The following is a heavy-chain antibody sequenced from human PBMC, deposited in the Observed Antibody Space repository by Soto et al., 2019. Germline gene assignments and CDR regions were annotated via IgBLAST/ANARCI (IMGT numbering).Heavy chain of an antibody. V-gene: IGHV3-30-3*01. CDR1: VFTFSSYA. J-gene: IGHJ4*02. D-gene: IGHD6-13*01. CDR3: ARNSPYIAAAGPFDY. CDR2: ISYDGSNK. Sequence: GWSLRLSCSASVFTFSSYAMHWCRQAPGKGLEWVAVISYDGSNKYYADSVKGRFTISRDNSKNTLYLQMNSLRAEDTAVYYCARNSPYIAAAGPFDYWGQGTLVTVSS.